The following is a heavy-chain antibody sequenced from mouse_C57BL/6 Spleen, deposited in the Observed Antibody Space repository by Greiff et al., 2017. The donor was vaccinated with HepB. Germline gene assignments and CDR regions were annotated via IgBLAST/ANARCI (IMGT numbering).Heavy chain of an antibody. CDR2: LYPGSGST. V-gene: IGHV1-55*01. J-gene: IGHJ4*01. CDR3: ARKPGGAMDY. CDR1: GYTFTSYW. Sequence: QVQLQQPGAELVKPGASVTMSCKASGYTFTSYWITWVKQRPGQGLEWIGDLYPGSGSTNYNEKFKSKATLTVDTSSSTAYMQLSSLTSEDSAVYYCARKPGGAMDYWGQGTSVTVSS.